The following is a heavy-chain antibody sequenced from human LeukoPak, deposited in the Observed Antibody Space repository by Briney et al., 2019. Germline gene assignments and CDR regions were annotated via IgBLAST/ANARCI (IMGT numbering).Heavy chain of an antibody. CDR1: GGSISSYY. CDR3: ARHFSSSSVAFDI. J-gene: IGHJ3*02. D-gene: IGHD6-6*01. Sequence: SETLSLTCTVSGGSISSYYWSWIRQPPGKGLEWIGYIYTSGSTNYNPSLKSRVTISVDTSKDQFSLKLSSVIAADTAVYYCARHFSSSSVAFDIWGQGTMVTVSS. CDR2: IYTSGST. V-gene: IGHV4-4*09.